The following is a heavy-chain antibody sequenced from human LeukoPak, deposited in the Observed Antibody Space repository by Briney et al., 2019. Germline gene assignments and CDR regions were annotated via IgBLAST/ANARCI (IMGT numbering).Heavy chain of an antibody. D-gene: IGHD3-22*01. CDR3: AAYDSSGYSGTYFQH. J-gene: IGHJ1*01. V-gene: IGHV3-74*01. CDR1: GFTFSTYW. CDR2: ITSDGSNT. Sequence: GGSLRLSCAASGFTFSTYWMRWVRQAPGKGLVWVSRITSDGSNTRYADSVKGRLTISRDNAKNTLYLQMNSLRAEDTAVYYCAAYDSSGYSGTYFQHWGQGTLVTVPS.